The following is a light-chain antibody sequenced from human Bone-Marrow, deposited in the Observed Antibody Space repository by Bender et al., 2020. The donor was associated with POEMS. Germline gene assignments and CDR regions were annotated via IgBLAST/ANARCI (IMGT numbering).Light chain of an antibody. V-gene: IGLV1-40*01. J-gene: IGLJ3*02. CDR3: QSYDISLSAWV. CDR1: SSNIGTGYD. Sequence: QSVLTQPPSVSGAPGQRVTISCSGSSSNIGTGYDVHWYQPLPGTAPKLLIYYNINRPSGVPDRFSGPKSGTSASLAITGLQVDDEADYYCQSYDISLSAWVFGGGTKLTVL. CDR2: YNI.